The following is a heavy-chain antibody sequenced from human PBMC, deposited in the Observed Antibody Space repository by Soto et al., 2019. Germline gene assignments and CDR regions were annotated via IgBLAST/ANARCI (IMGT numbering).Heavy chain of an antibody. Sequence: EASVKVSCKVSGYTLTELSMHWVRQAPGKGLEWMGGFDPEDGETIYAQKFQGRVTMTEDTSTDTAYMELSSLRSEDTAVYYCATGPRWPMGKEYYFDYWGQGTLVTVSS. V-gene: IGHV1-24*01. CDR1: GYTLTELS. J-gene: IGHJ4*02. D-gene: IGHD2-15*01. CDR3: ATGPRWPMGKEYYFDY. CDR2: FDPEDGET.